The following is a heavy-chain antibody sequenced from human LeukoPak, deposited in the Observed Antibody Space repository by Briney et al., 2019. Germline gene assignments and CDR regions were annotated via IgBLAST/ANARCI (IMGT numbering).Heavy chain of an antibody. CDR2: MNPNSGNT. D-gene: IGHD4-23*01. J-gene: IGHJ2*01. Sequence: ASVKVSCKASGYTLTSYDINWVRQATGQGLEWMGWMNPNSGNTGYAQKFQDRVTMTRNISISTAYMELSSLRSEDTAVYYCARVVGYGGNSGDWYFDLWGRGTLVTVSS. V-gene: IGHV1-8*01. CDR3: ARVVGYGGNSGDWYFDL. CDR1: GYTLTSYD.